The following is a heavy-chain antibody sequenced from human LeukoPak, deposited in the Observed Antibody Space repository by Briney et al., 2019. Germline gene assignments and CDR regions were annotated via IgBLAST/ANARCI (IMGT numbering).Heavy chain of an antibody. J-gene: IGHJ4*02. V-gene: IGHV4-4*02. CDR3: ARAYGDYRWFFDF. CDR2: IFHAGST. Sequence: PSGTLSLTCGVSGDSISSSHWWTWIRQPPGKGLEWIGEIFHAGSTNYNSSLESRVTISVDKSKNQFSLKLTSVTAADTAVYYCARAYGDYRWFFDFWGPGTLVTVSS. D-gene: IGHD4-17*01. CDR1: GDSISSSHW.